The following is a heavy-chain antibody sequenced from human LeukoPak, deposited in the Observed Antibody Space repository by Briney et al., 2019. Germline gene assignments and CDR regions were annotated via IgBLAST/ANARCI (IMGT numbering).Heavy chain of an antibody. J-gene: IGHJ4*02. CDR1: GFTFNSYA. D-gene: IGHD4-17*01. CDR3: ATLTTVREC. CDR2: ISYDGRNK. Sequence: GGSLRLSCTASGFTFNSYAMLWLRQAPGKGLEWVAVISYDGRNKYYADSVKGRCTIYRDNPKTRLYLQMNSLRAEDTAVYYCATLTTVRECWGQGTLVTVSS. V-gene: IGHV3-30-3*01.